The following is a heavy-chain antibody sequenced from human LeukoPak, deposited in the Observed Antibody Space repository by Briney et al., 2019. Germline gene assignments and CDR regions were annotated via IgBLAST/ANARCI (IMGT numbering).Heavy chain of an antibody. CDR2: ISGSGGST. CDR3: AKDTLMVQGENYFDY. D-gene: IGHD3-10*01. J-gene: IGHJ4*02. V-gene: IGHV3-23*01. CDR1: GFTFSSYA. Sequence: QPGWSLRLSCAASGFTFSSYAMSWVRQAPGKGLEWVSAISGSGGSTYYADSVKGRFTISRDNSKNTLYLQMNSLRAEDTAVYYCAKDTLMVQGENYFDYWGQGTLVTVSS.